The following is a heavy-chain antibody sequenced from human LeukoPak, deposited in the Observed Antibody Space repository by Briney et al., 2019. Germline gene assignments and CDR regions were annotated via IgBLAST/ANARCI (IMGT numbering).Heavy chain of an antibody. CDR1: GGSINSSSYY. J-gene: IGHJ4*02. CDR2: IYYSGST. V-gene: IGHV4-39*07. D-gene: IGHD6-13*01. CDR3: ARGNIAAAGPSFDY. Sequence: SETLSLTCTVSGGSINSSSYYWGWIRQPPGKGLEWIGSIYYSGSTYYNPSLKSRVTISVDTSKNQFSLKLSSVTAADTAVYYCARGNIAAAGPSFDYWGQGTLVTVSS.